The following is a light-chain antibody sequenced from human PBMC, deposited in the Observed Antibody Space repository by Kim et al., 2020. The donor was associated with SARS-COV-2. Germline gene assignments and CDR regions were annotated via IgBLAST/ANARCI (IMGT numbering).Light chain of an antibody. CDR3: QQYNTVSRT. CDR2: KAS. V-gene: IGKV1-5*03. J-gene: IGKJ1*01. CDR1: QTISHW. Sequence: DMQMTQSPSSLSASVGERVTITCRASQTISHWLAWYQQKPGEPPKLLIYKASILEDGVPSRFSASGSGTEFTLTISGLQPDDLGTYYCQQYNTVSRTFGQGTKVDIK.